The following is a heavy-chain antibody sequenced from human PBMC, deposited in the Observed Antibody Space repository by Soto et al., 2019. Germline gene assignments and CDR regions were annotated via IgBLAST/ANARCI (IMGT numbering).Heavy chain of an antibody. Sequence: TLSLTCAVYGGSFSGYYWSWIRQPPGKGLEWIGEINHSGSTNYNPSLKSRVTISVDTSKNQFSLKLSSVTAADTAVYYCARGLRALSSWGQGTLVTVSS. CDR1: GGSFSGYY. J-gene: IGHJ4*02. V-gene: IGHV4-34*01. CDR2: INHSGST. D-gene: IGHD4-17*01. CDR3: ARGLRALSS.